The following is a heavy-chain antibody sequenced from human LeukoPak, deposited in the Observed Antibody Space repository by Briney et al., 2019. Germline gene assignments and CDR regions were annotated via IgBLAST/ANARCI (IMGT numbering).Heavy chain of an antibody. J-gene: IGHJ4*02. CDR3: ARDVVRGVIIHYFDY. CDR1: GFTFSDYY. V-gene: IGHV3-11*06. CDR2: ISSSSSYT. D-gene: IGHD3-10*01. Sequence: GGSLRLSCAASGFTFSDYYMSWIRQAPGKGLEWVSYISSSSSYTNYADSVKGRFTISRDNAKNSLYLQMNSLRDEDTAVYYCARDVVRGVIIHYFDYWGQGTLVTVSS.